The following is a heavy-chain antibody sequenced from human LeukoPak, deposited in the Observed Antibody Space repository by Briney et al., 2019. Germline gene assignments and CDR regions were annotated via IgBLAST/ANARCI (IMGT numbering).Heavy chain of an antibody. CDR1: GYTFTGYY. CDR2: INPNSGGT. J-gene: IGHJ3*02. CDR3: ARGVDPSGAFDI. V-gene: IGHV1-2*02. Sequence: ASVKVSCKASGYTFTGYYMHWVRQAPGQGLEWMGWINPNSGGTNYAQKLQGRVTMTTDTSTSTAYMELRSLRSDDTAVYYCARGVDPSGAFDIWGQGTMVTVSS.